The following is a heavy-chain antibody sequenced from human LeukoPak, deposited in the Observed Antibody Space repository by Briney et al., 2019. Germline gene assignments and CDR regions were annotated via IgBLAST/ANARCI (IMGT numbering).Heavy chain of an antibody. CDR3: AGGGSPHI. Sequence: SETLSLTCTVSGGSNNNDFLTWVRHPAGKALEWIGRVYTSGSTTYNPSLKSRVTMSLDTSMTQFSLKLKSVTAADTAVYYCAGGGSPHIWGQGTMVTVSS. V-gene: IGHV4-4*07. CDR1: GGSNNNDF. D-gene: IGHD1-26*01. J-gene: IGHJ3*02. CDR2: VYTSGST.